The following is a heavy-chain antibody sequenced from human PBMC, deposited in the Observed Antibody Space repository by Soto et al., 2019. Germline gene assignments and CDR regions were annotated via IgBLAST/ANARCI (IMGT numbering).Heavy chain of an antibody. CDR1: GFTFSSYG. CDR2: IWYDGSNK. D-gene: IGHD2-8*02. CDR3: ARPYGWLGAGDI. V-gene: IGHV3-33*01. J-gene: IGHJ3*02. Sequence: QVQLVESGGGVVQPGRSLRLSCAASGFTFSSYGMHWVRQAPGKGLEWVAVIWYDGSNKYYADSVKGRFTISRDNSKNALYLQMNSLRAEHTAGYYCARPYGWLGAGDIWGKGTMVSVSS.